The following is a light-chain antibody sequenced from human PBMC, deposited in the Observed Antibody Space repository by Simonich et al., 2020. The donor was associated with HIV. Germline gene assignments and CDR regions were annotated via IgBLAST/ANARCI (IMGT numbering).Light chain of an antibody. Sequence: EIVMTQSAATLSVSPGERATLSCRASPSVSSNLAWYQQKPGQAPRLLIFVASTRATGIPARFSGSGSGTEFTLTISSMQSEDFAVYYCQQYNNWPLTFGPGTKVDIK. CDR2: VAS. V-gene: IGKV3-15*01. J-gene: IGKJ3*01. CDR3: QQYNNWPLT. CDR1: PSVSSN.